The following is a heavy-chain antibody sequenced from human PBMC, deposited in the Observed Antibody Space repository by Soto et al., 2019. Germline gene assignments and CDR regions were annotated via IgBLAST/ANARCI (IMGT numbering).Heavy chain of an antibody. V-gene: IGHV3-74*01. Sequence: EVRLVESGGGLVQPGGSLRLSCAASGFTFSSYWMHWVRQAPGKGLVWVSRINSDGSSTSYADSVKGRFTISRDNAKNTLYLQMNSLRAEDTAVYYCARTGYMIVVAYGMDVWGQGTTVTVSS. J-gene: IGHJ6*02. CDR2: INSDGSST. CDR1: GFTFSSYW. D-gene: IGHD3-22*01. CDR3: ARTGYMIVVAYGMDV.